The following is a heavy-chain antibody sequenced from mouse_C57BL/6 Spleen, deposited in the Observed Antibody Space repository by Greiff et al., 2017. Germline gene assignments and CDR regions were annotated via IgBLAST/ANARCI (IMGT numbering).Heavy chain of an antibody. D-gene: IGHD2-4*01. V-gene: IGHV1-69*01. CDR2: IDPSDSYT. Sequence: VQLQQPGAELVMPGASVKLSCKASGYTFTSYWMHWVKQRPGQGLEWIGEIDPSDSYTNYNQKFKGKSTLTVDKSSSTAYMQLSSLTSEDAAVSYCARGGDYDVDDWGQGTTLTVSA. CDR1: GYTFTSYW. CDR3: ARGGDYDVDD. J-gene: IGHJ2*01.